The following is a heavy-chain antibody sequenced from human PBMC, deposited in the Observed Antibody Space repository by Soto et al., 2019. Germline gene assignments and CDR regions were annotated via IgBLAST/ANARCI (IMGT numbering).Heavy chain of an antibody. CDR3: ARDRIVGATLDY. D-gene: IGHD1-26*01. J-gene: IGHJ4*02. V-gene: IGHV3-74*01. CDR2: INSDGSST. CDR1: GFTFSSYA. Sequence: GGSLRLSCAASGFTFSSYAMSWVRQAPGKGLVWVSRINSDGSSTSYADSVKGRFTISRDNAKTTLYLQMNSLRAEDTAVYYCARDRIVGATLDYWGQGTLVTVSS.